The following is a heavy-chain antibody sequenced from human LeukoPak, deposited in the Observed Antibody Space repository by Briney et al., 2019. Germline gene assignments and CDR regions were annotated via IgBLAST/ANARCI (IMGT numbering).Heavy chain of an antibody. D-gene: IGHD4-17*01. CDR1: GGSISSRSFS. CDR3: ARYDTTVTITLDN. Sequence: SETLSLTSSVSGGSISSRSFSWGWIRQPPGKGLEWIGNIYYGGSTYYNPSLNSRVTISVDTSKDQLSLKLTSVTATDTAVYYCARYDTTVTITLDNWGQGTLVTVSS. V-gene: IGHV4-39*01. J-gene: IGHJ4*02. CDR2: IYYGGST.